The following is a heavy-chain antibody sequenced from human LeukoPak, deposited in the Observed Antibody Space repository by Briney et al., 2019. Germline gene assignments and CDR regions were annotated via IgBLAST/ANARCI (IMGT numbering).Heavy chain of an antibody. V-gene: IGHV3-74*01. CDR2: INSDGINT. CDR3: AELGITMIGGV. Sequence: GSLRLSCAASGFIFSSYWMHWVRHAPGKGLAWVSRINSDGINTSYANSVKGRFTISRDNAKNTLNLQMNSLRAEDTAVYYCAELGITMIGGVWGKGTTVTISS. D-gene: IGHD3-10*02. J-gene: IGHJ6*04. CDR1: GFIFSSYW.